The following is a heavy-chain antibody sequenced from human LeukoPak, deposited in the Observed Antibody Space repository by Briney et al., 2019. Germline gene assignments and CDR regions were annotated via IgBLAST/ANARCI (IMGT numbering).Heavy chain of an antibody. D-gene: IGHD6-19*01. Sequence: GGSLRLSCAASGFTVSSNYMSWVRQAPGKGLEWVSVIYSGGSTYYADSVKGRFTISRDNSKNTLYLQMNSLRAEDTAVYYCARLRSNSSGWYYYYYMDVWGKGTTVTISS. V-gene: IGHV3-66*01. J-gene: IGHJ6*03. CDR1: GFTVSSNY. CDR3: ARLRSNSSGWYYYYYMDV. CDR2: IYSGGST.